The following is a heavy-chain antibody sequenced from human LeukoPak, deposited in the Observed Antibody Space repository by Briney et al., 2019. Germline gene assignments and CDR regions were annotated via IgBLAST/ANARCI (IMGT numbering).Heavy chain of an antibody. CDR3: ARQGDSGWYYFDY. CDR2: IYHSGST. Sequence: SGTLSLTCAVSGGSISSSNWWSWVRQPPGKGLEWIEEIYHSGSTNYNPSLKSRVTISVDKSKNQFSLKLTSVTAADTAAYYCARQGDSGWYYFDYWGQGTLVTVSS. CDR1: GGSISSSNW. D-gene: IGHD6-19*01. J-gene: IGHJ4*02. V-gene: IGHV4-4*02.